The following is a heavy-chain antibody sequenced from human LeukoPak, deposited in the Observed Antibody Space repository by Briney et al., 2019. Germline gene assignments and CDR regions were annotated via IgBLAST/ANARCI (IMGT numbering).Heavy chain of an antibody. CDR1: GGSVSSGSYY. CDR3: ARNLLEWLLPSDDAFDI. V-gene: IGHV4-61*01. Sequence: SGTLSLTCTVSGGSVSSGSYYWSWIRQPPGKGLEWIGYIYYSGSTNYNPSLKSRVTISVDTSKNQFSLKLSSVTAADTAVYYCARNLLEWLLPSDDAFDIWGQGTMVTVSS. CDR2: IYYSGST. J-gene: IGHJ3*02. D-gene: IGHD3-3*01.